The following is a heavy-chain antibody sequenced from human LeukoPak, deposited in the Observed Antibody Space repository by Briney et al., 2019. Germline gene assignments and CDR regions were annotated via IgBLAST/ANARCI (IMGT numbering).Heavy chain of an antibody. CDR1: GFTFSSYW. CDR3: AKGEGSGSYYYYHGMDV. V-gene: IGHV3-7*05. D-gene: IGHD3-10*01. J-gene: IGHJ6*02. Sequence: GGSLRLSCAASGFTFSSYWMSWVRQAPGKGLEWVANIKQDGSEKYYVDSVKGRFTISRDNAKNSLYLQMNSLRAEDTADYYCAKGEGSGSYYYYHGMDVWGQRTTVTVSS. CDR2: IKQDGSEK.